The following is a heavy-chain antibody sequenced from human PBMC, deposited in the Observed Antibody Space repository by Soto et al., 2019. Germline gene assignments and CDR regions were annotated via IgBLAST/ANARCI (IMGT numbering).Heavy chain of an antibody. CDR3: ARDRRSRFLEWLPNYYYYGMDV. Sequence: SVKVSCKASGGTFSSYAISWVRQAPGQGLEWMGGIIPIFGTANYAQKFQGRVTITADESTSTAYMELSSLRSEDTAVYYCARDRRSRFLEWLPNYYYYGMDVWG. J-gene: IGHJ6*02. D-gene: IGHD3-3*01. V-gene: IGHV1-69*13. CDR2: IIPIFGTA. CDR1: GGTFSSYA.